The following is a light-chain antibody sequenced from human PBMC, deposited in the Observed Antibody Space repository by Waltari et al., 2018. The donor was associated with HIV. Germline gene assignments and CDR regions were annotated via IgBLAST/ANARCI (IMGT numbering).Light chain of an antibody. Sequence: QSALTQPASVSGSPGQSITISCTGTNSDVGSYNLVAWYQQHPGKAPKRIIYEGSKRPSGFSNPFPASKSRHTASLTSSVLQAEDEADYYCCSYAGSNTFVFGTGTKVTVL. J-gene: IGLJ1*01. CDR1: NSDVGSYNL. CDR3: CSYAGSNTFV. CDR2: EGS. V-gene: IGLV2-23*03.